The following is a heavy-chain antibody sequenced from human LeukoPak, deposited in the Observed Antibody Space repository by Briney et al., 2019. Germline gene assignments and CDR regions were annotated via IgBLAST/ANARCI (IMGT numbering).Heavy chain of an antibody. Sequence: NPGGSLRLSCAASGFTFSTYSMNWVRQAPGRGLECVSSISSSSSHIYYAESVKGRFTMSRDNAKNSLYLQMNSLRAEDTAVYYCAGTYYYGSGSYYYFDYWGQGTLVTVSS. V-gene: IGHV3-21*01. CDR3: AGTYYYGSGSYYYFDY. CDR1: GFTFSTYS. J-gene: IGHJ4*02. D-gene: IGHD3-10*01. CDR2: ISSSSSHI.